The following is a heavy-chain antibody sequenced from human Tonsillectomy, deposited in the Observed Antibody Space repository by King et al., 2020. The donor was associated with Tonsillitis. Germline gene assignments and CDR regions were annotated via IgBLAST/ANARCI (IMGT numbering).Heavy chain of an antibody. CDR2: IYYSGGT. D-gene: IGHD3-22*01. V-gene: IGHV4-30-4*01. CDR3: ARDFIYYYDSSVYVHGMSV. J-gene: IGHJ6*02. CDR1: GGSISSGDYY. Sequence: VQLQESGPGLVKPSQTLSLTCTVSGGSISSGDYYWSWIRQPPGKGLEWIGYIYYSGGTYYNPSLKSRVTISVDTSKNQFSLKLSSVTAADTAVYYCARDFIYYYDSSVYVHGMSVWGQGTTVTVSS.